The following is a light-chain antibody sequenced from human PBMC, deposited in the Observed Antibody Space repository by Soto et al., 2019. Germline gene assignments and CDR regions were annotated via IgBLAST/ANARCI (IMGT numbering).Light chain of an antibody. CDR3: QQYYSYPPT. J-gene: IGKJ1*01. CDR1: QSISRC. V-gene: IGKV1-5*01. CDR2: EAS. Sequence: DIHMTQSPATLSASVVDRVTITCRASQSISRCLTWYQQKPGKAPKLLIYEASSLESGVPSRFSGSGSGTDFTLTISCLQSEDFATYYCQQYYSYPPTFGQGTKVDI.